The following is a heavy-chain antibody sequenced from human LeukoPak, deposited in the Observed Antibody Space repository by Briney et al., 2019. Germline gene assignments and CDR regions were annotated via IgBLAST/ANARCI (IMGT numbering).Heavy chain of an antibody. Sequence: PGRSLRLSCAASGFTFSSYSMNWVRQAPGKGLKWVSYISSSGSTIYYADSVKGRFTISRDNAKNSLYPQMNSLRAEDTAVYYCARVSGGAFDIWGQGTMVTVSS. CDR1: GFTFSSYS. V-gene: IGHV3-48*04. CDR2: ISSSGSTI. D-gene: IGHD3-16*01. CDR3: ARVSGGAFDI. J-gene: IGHJ3*02.